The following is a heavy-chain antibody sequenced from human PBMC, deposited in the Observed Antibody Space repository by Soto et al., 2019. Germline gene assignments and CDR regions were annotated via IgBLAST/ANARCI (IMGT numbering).Heavy chain of an antibody. V-gene: IGHV1-2*02. Sequence: SGQVSFNPSWSTFPYDYMHWVRQAPGQGFEWVGGINPKSGGPKYVPKFQGRVTVTRDTSTSTAYMELNRLTSDDTAVYYCASEDCRNTNCLKGFDYWGQGTLVTVSS. CDR1: WSTFPYDY. D-gene: IGHD2-15*01. CDR3: ASEDCRNTNCLKGFDY. J-gene: IGHJ4*02. CDR2: INPKSGGP.